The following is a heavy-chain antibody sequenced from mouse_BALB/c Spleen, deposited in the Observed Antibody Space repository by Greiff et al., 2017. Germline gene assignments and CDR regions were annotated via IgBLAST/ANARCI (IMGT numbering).Heavy chain of an antibody. Sequence: EVQLVESGGGLVQPGGSRKLSCAASGFTFSSFGMHWVRQAPEKGLEWVAYISSGSSTIYYADTVKGRFTISRDNPKNTLFLQMTSLRSEDTSMYYCAREGLRGGWFAYWGQGTLVTVSA. V-gene: IGHV5-17*02. J-gene: IGHJ3*01. CDR2: ISSGSSTI. CDR1: GFTFSSFG. CDR3: AREGLRGGWFAY. D-gene: IGHD2-4*01.